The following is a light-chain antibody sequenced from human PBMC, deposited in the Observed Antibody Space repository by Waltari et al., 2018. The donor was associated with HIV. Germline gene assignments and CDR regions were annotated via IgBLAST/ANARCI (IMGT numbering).Light chain of an antibody. CDR2: VNS. V-gene: IGLV1-40*01. Sequence: QSVLTQPPSVSGAPGQRVTISCTGSSSNIGAGYDVHWYQQLPGTAPTLLIYVNSNRPSGVPDRFSGSKSGTSASLAITGLQAEDEADYYCQSYDSSLSGSEVFGGGTKLTVL. CDR1: SSNIGAGYD. CDR3: QSYDSSLSGSEV. J-gene: IGLJ2*01.